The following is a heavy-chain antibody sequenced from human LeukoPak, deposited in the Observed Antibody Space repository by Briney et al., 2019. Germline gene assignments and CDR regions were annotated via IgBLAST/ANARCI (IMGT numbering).Heavy chain of an antibody. CDR2: INPNSGGT. D-gene: IGHD6-13*01. CDR1: GYTFTGYY. Sequence: ASVKVSCKTSGYTFTGYYMHWVRQAPGQGLEWMGWINPNSGGTNYAQKLQGRVTMTTDTSTSTAYMELRSLRSDDTAVYYCARDRGRGLGRIAATGYFDYWGQGTLVTVSS. J-gene: IGHJ4*02. V-gene: IGHV1-2*02. CDR3: ARDRGRGLGRIAATGYFDY.